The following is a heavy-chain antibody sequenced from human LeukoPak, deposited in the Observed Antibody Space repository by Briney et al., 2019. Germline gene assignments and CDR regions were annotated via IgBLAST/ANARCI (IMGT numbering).Heavy chain of an antibody. D-gene: IGHD2-2*01. CDR1: GFTFSSYA. J-gene: IGHJ4*02. V-gene: IGHV3-30*14. CDR2: ISYDGSNK. CDR3: AKDRLVVAPAAMTSNFDF. Sequence: GGSLRLSCAASGFTFSSYAMHWVRQAPGKGLEWVAVISYDGSNKYYADSVKGRFTISRDNSKNTLYLQMGSLRAEDTAVYYCAKDRLVVAPAAMTSNFDFWGQGTLVTVSS.